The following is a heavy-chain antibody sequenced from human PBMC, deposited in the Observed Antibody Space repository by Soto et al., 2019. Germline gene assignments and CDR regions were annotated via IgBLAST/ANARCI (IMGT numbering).Heavy chain of an antibody. Sequence: SVKVSCKASGGTFSSYAISWVRQAPGQGLEWMGGIIPIFGTANYAQKFQGRVTITADESTSTAYMELSSLRSEDTAVYYCSRGAYAYSSSWLDAFDIWGQGTMVTVSS. CDR3: SRGAYAYSSSWLDAFDI. J-gene: IGHJ3*02. V-gene: IGHV1-69*13. CDR1: GGTFSSYA. D-gene: IGHD6-13*01. CDR2: IIPIFGTA.